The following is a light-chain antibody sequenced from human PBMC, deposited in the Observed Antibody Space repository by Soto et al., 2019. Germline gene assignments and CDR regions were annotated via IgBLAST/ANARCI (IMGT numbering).Light chain of an antibody. V-gene: IGKV1-39*01. CDR1: QSISSF. CDR3: QQSYSTPFT. J-gene: IGKJ3*01. Sequence: DIQMTQSPSSLSASVGDRVTITCRASQSISSFLNWYQQKPGEAPKLLIYAASNLQSGVPSRFSSSGSGTDFTFTISSLQPEDFGTYYCQQSYSTPFTFGPGTKVDIK. CDR2: AAS.